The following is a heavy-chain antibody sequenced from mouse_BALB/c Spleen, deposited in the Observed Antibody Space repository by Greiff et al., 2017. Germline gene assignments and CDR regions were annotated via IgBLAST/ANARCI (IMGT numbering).Heavy chain of an antibody. CDR1: GYSITSDYA. V-gene: IGHV3-2*02. J-gene: IGHJ4*01. CDR2: ISYSGST. CDR3: ARLYTPGAMDY. D-gene: IGHD2-12*01. Sequence: ESGPGLVKPSQSLSLTCTVTGYSITSDYAWNWIRQFPGNKLEWMGYISYSGSTSYNPSLKSRISITRDTSKNQFFLQLNSVTTEDTATYYCARLYTPGAMDYWGQGTSVTVSS.